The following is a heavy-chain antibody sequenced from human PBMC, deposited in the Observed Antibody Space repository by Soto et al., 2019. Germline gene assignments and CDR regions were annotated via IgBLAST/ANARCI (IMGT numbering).Heavy chain of an antibody. CDR2: ISGSGGST. Sequence: GGSLRLSCAASGFTFSSYAMSWVRQAPGKGLEWVSAISGSGGSTYYADSVKGRFTISRDNSKNTLYLQMNSLRAEDTAVYYCATQDIVVVVAESWGQGTLVTVSS. CDR3: ATQDIVVVVAES. J-gene: IGHJ5*02. CDR1: GFTFSSYA. V-gene: IGHV3-23*01. D-gene: IGHD2-15*01.